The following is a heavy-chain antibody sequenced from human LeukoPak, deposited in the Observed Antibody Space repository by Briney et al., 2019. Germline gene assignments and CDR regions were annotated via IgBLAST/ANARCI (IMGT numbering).Heavy chain of an antibody. CDR2: IYSGGST. CDR3: AIPWGGYYYYGMDV. CDR1: GFTFSSSW. V-gene: IGHV3-53*01. Sequence: SGGSLRLSCAASGFTFSSSWMHWVRQAPGKGLEWVSVIYSGGSTCYADSVKGRFTIPRDNSKNTLYLQMNSLRAEDTAVYYCAIPWGGYYYYGMDVWGQGTTVTVSS. D-gene: IGHD7-27*01. J-gene: IGHJ6*02.